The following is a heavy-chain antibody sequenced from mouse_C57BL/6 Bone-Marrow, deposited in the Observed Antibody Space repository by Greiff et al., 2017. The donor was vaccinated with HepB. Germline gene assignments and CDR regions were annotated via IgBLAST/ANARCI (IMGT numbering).Heavy chain of an antibody. J-gene: IGHJ4*01. Sequence: EVQLQQSGPELVKPGDSVKISCKASGYSFTGYFMHWVMQSHGKSLEWIGRINPYNGDTFYNQKFKGKAKLTVDKSSSTAHMELRSLTSEDSAVYYCAREDQQWVRREAMGYCGQGTSVTVSS. CDR3: AREDQQWVRREAMGY. V-gene: IGHV1-20*01. CDR2: INPYNGDT. D-gene: IGHD2-2*01. CDR1: GYSFTGYF.